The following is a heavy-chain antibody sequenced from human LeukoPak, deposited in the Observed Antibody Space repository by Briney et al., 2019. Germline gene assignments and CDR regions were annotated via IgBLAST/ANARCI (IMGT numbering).Heavy chain of an antibody. J-gene: IGHJ3*02. CDR3: ARVGFLLSGAFDI. V-gene: IGHV3-43*01. CDR1: GFTFDRFT. D-gene: IGHD2-15*01. Sequence: GGSLRLSCAASGFTFDRFTIHWVRQTPGKGLEWVSLINRRGHTFYADSVKGRFTISRDNSRNSVFLQMNSLRAEDTAVYYCARVGFLLSGAFDIWGQGTMVTVSS. CDR2: INRRGHT.